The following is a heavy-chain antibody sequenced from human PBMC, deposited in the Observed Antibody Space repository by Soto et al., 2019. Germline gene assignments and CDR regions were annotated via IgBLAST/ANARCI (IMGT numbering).Heavy chain of an antibody. CDR1: GGSISSYY. D-gene: IGHD4-17*01. Sequence: SETLSLTCTVSGGSISSYYWSWIRQPPGKGLEWIGYIYYSGSTNYNPSLKSRVTISVDKSKNQFSLKLSSVTAADTAVYYCARDPYGDYFLDYWGQGTLVTVSS. CDR2: IYYSGST. V-gene: IGHV4-59*01. CDR3: ARDPYGDYFLDY. J-gene: IGHJ4*02.